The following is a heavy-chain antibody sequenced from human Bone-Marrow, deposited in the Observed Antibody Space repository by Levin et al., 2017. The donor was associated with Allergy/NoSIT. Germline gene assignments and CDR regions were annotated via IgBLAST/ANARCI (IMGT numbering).Heavy chain of an antibody. J-gene: IGHJ4*02. V-gene: IGHV3-7*01. CDR3: TRYGTGWYNFDS. CDR2: IKEDGSQT. D-gene: IGHD6-19*01. Sequence: LSLPCAASGFTFRNYWMSWVRQTPGKGLEWVANIKEDGSQTYYVDSVKARFTISRDNAKNSLSLQMNSLRAEDTAVYYCTRYGTGWYNFDSWGQGTLVTVSS. CDR1: GFTFRNYW.